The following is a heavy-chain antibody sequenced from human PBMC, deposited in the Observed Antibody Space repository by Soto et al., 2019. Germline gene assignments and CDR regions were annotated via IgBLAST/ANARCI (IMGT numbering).Heavy chain of an antibody. D-gene: IGHD5-12*01. CDR2: INAGNGNT. CDR1: GYTLTSYG. CDR3: ARVSGYYLPDY. J-gene: IGHJ4*02. V-gene: IGHV1-3*01. Sequence: ASVKVSRKASGYTLTSYGMHWVRQAPGQRLEWMGWINAGNGNTKYSQKFQGRVTITRDTSASTAYMELSSLRSEDTAVYYCARVSGYYLPDYWGQGTLVTVSS.